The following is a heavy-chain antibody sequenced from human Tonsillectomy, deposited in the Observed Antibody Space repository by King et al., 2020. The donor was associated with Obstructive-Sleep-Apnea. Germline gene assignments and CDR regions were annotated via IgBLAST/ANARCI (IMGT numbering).Heavy chain of an antibody. J-gene: IGHJ4*02. V-gene: IGHV4-31*03. CDR3: ARETVTMGYDY. CDR2: IYLTGST. Sequence: VQLQESGPGLVKPSQTLPLSCTVSGGSISSGGYYWSWIRQHPGKGLEWIGYIYLTGSTYYNPSLKSRVTISVDTSKNQFSLKLSSVTAADTAVYYCARETVTMGYDYWGQGTLVTVSS. D-gene: IGHD4-17*01. CDR1: GGSISSGGYY.